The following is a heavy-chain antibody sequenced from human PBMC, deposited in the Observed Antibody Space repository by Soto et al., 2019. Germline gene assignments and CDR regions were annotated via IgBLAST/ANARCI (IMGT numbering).Heavy chain of an antibody. Sequence: GASVKVSCKASGYTFTGYYMHWVRQAPGQGLKWMGWINPNSGGTNYAQKYQGWVTMTRDTSISTAYMELSRLRSDDTAVYYFARENSSGSDYDYYYYYGLDVWGQGTTVTVSS. V-gene: IGHV1-2*04. D-gene: IGHD6-19*01. J-gene: IGHJ6*02. CDR2: INPNSGGT. CDR1: GYTFTGYY. CDR3: ARENSSGSDYDYYYYYGLDV.